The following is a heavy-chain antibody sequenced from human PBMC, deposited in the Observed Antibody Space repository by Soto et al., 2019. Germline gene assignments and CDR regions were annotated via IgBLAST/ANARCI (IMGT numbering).Heavy chain of an antibody. J-gene: IGHJ4*02. Sequence: PSETLSLTCTVSGGSVSSGSYYWSWIRQPPGKGLERIGYIYYSGSTNYNPSLKSRVTISVDTSKNQFSLKLSSVTAADTAVYYCARVTDGQIGIFDYWGQGTLVTVSS. V-gene: IGHV4-61*01. CDR1: GGSVSSGSYY. CDR3: ARVTDGQIGIFDY. D-gene: IGHD3-3*02. CDR2: IYYSGST.